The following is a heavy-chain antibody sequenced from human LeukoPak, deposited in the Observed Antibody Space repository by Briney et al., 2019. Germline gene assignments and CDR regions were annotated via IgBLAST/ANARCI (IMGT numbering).Heavy chain of an antibody. D-gene: IGHD2-15*01. CDR2: ISSSSTYI. J-gene: IGHJ3*02. V-gene: IGHV3-21*01. Sequence: GGSLRLSCAASGFTFSSYSMNWARQAPGKGLEWVSSISSSSTYIYYADSVKGRFTISRDNAKNSLYLQMNSLRAEDTAVYYCATDQGRGGFDIWGQGTMVTVSS. CDR1: GFTFSSYS. CDR3: ATDQGRGGFDI.